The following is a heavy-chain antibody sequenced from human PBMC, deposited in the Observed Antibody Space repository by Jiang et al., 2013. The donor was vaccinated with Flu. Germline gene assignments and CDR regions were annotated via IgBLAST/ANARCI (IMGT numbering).Heavy chain of an antibody. V-gene: IGHV3-30*02. Sequence: AASGFTFSSYGMHWVRQAPGKGLEWVAFIRYDGSNKYYADSVKGRFTISRDNSKNTLYLQMNSLRAEDTAVYYCAKDGLYSYGYWVYWGQGTLVTVSS. D-gene: IGHD5-18*01. J-gene: IGHJ4*02. CDR1: GFTFSSYG. CDR3: AKDGLYSYGYWVY. CDR2: IRYDGSNK.